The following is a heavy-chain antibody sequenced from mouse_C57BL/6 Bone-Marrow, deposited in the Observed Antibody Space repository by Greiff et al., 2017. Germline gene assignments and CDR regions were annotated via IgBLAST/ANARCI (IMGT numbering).Heavy chain of an antibody. V-gene: IGHV5-12*01. D-gene: IGHD2-3*01. J-gene: IGHJ2*01. CDR2: ISNGGGST. CDR3: ARCSYDGYFCFDY. CDR1: GFTFSDYY. Sequence: EVKVVESGGGLVQPGGSLKLSCAASGFTFSDYYMYWVRQTPEKRLEWVAYISNGGGSTYYPDTVKGRFTISIDNAKNTLYLQMSRVKSEDTAMYYCARCSYDGYFCFDYWGQGTTLTVSA.